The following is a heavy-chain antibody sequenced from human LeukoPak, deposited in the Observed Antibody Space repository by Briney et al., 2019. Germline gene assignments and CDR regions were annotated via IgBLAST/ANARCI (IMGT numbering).Heavy chain of an antibody. J-gene: IGHJ4*02. CDR1: GFTLSSYA. CDR2: VSYDGTDK. D-gene: IGHD1-26*01. Sequence: GGSLRLSCAASGFTLSSYAIHWVRQAPGKGLEWVAGVSYDGTDKYYADSVKGRFSISRDNSKNTLFLQMNSLKPEDTAVFYCARVGHILGAKLDYWGQGTLVTVSS. V-gene: IGHV3-30*04. CDR3: ARVGHILGAKLDY.